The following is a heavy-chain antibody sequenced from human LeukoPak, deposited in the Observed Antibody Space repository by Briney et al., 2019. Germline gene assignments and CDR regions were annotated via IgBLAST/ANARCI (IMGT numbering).Heavy chain of an antibody. CDR3: ARVSGPGMNEYFHL. CDR2: INNDGSTT. CDR1: GFTFSEAW. J-gene: IGHJ1*01. D-gene: IGHD3-10*01. V-gene: IGHV3-74*01. Sequence: GGSLRLSCAASGFTFSEAWMHWVRQAPGKGLVWVSRINNDGSTTRYAASVKGRFTISRDNAKNTLYLQMNSLRAEDTAVYYCARVSGPGMNEYFHLWGQGTLVTVSS.